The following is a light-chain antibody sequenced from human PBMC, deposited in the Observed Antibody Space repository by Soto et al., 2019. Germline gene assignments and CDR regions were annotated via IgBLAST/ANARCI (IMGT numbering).Light chain of an antibody. V-gene: IGKV3-20*01. CDR2: GAS. Sequence: TQSPSTLSATAGDRVTITCRASQSISSWLAWYQQKPGQAPRLLIYGASSRATGIPDRFSGSGSGTDFTLTISRLEPEDFAVYYCQQYGSSPQTFGQGTKVEIK. J-gene: IGKJ1*01. CDR1: QSISSW. CDR3: QQYGSSPQT.